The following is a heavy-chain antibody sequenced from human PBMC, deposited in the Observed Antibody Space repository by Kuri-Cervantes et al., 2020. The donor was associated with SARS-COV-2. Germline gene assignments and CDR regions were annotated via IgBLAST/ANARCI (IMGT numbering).Heavy chain of an antibody. J-gene: IGHJ4*02. D-gene: IGHD3-16*01. V-gene: IGHV1-2*04. CDR1: GYTFTGYY. CDR3: ARDQDGGGFDY. CDR2: INPNSGGT. Sequence: ASVKVSCKASGYTFTGYYMHWVRQAPGQGLEWMGWINPNSGGTNYAQKFQGWVTMTRDTSISTAYMELSRLRPDDTAVYYCARDQDGGGFDYWGQGTLVTVSS.